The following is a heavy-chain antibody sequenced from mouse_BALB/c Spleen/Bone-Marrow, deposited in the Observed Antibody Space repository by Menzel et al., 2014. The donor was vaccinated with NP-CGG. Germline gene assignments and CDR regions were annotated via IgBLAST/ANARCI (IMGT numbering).Heavy chain of an antibody. CDR1: GDSITSGY. J-gene: IGHJ3*01. CDR2: ITYSGYT. CDR3: ARSPYDGYYVFAY. D-gene: IGHD2-3*01. V-gene: IGHV3-8*02. Sequence: VQLQQSGPSLVKPSQTLSLTCSVTGDSITSGYWNWIRKFPGNKLEYMGYITYSGYTYYNPSLKSRISFTRDTSKNXFYLQLNSVTTEDTATYYCARSPYDGYYVFAYWGQGTLVTVSA.